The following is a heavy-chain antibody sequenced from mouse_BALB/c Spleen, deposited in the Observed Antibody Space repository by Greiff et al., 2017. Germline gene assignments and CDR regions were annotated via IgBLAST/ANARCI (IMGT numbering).Heavy chain of an antibody. CDR2: ISYSGST. V-gene: IGHV3-8*02. Sequence: EVKLMESGPSLVKPSQTLSLTCSVTGDSITSGYWNWIRKFPGNKLEYMGYISYSGSTYYNPSLKSRISITRDTSKNQYYLQLNSVTTEDTATYYCARGYDYDPYYFDYWGQGTTLTVSS. J-gene: IGHJ2*01. D-gene: IGHD2-4*01. CDR3: ARGYDYDPYYFDY. CDR1: GDSITSGY.